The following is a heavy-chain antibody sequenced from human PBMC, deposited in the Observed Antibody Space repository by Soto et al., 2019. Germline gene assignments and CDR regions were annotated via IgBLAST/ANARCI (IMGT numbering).Heavy chain of an antibody. D-gene: IGHD3-10*01. V-gene: IGHV3-9*01. J-gene: IGHJ4*02. Sequence: ESGGGLVQPGRSLRLSCAASGFTFDDYALHWVRQAPGKGLEWVSGISWNSGSIGYADSVKGRFTISRDNAKNSLYLQMNSLRAEDTALYYCAKDIRWFGELGGFDYWGQGTLVTVSS. CDR3: AKDIRWFGELGGFDY. CDR2: ISWNSGSI. CDR1: GFTFDDYA.